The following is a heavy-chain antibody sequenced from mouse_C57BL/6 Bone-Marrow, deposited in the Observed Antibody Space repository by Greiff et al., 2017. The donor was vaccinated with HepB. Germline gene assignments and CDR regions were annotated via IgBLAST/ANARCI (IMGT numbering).Heavy chain of an antibody. J-gene: IGHJ3*01. CDR1: GFNIKDDY. CDR2: IDPDNGDT. D-gene: IGHD2-3*01. Sequence: EVQGVESGAELVRPGASVKLSCTASGFNIKDDYMHWVKQRPEQGLEWIGWIDPDNGDTEYASQFQGKATITAEKSSNTAYLQLSSLTSEDTAVYYCTTFGGYYETYWGQGTLVTVSA. V-gene: IGHV14-4*01. CDR3: TTFGGYYETY.